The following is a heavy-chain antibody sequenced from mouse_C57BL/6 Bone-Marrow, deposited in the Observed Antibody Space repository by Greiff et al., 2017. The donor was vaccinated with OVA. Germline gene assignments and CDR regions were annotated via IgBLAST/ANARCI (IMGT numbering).Heavy chain of an antibody. V-gene: IGHV14-2*01. CDR3: ARGGIYYGNYVVYFDY. Sequence: VHVKQSGAELVKPGASVKLSCTASGFNIKDYYMHWVKQRTEQGLEWIGRIDPEDGETKYAPKFQGKATLTADTSSNTAYLQLSSLTSEDTAVYYCARGGIYYGNYVVYFDYWGQGTTLTVSS. J-gene: IGHJ2*01. CDR2: IDPEDGET. CDR1: GFNIKDYY. D-gene: IGHD2-1*01.